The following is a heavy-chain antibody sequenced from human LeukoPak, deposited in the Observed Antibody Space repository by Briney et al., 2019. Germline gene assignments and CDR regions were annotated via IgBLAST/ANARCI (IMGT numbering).Heavy chain of an antibody. D-gene: IGHD6-13*01. CDR2: ISSSISTI. J-gene: IGHJ6*02. Sequence: GGSLRLSCAASGFTFSSYSMNWVRQAPGKGLEWVSYISSSISTIYNADSVKGRFTISRDNAKNSLYLQMNSLRDEDTAVYYCAREGSSSSWYSIYYYYYGMDVWGQGTTVTVSS. V-gene: IGHV3-48*02. CDR3: AREGSSSSWYSIYYYYYGMDV. CDR1: GFTFSSYS.